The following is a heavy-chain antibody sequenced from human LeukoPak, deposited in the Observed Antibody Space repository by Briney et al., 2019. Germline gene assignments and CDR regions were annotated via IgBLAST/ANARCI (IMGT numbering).Heavy chain of an antibody. D-gene: IGHD3-10*01. J-gene: IGHJ5*02. CDR3: ARTGVLLWFGELSANWFDP. CDR2: IYYSGST. CDR1: GGSINSGRYY. V-gene: IGHV4-61*10. Sequence: SETLSLTCTVSGGSINSGRYYWSWVRQPAGKGLEWIGYIYYSGSTNYNPSLKSRVTISVDTSKNQFSLKLSSVTAADTAVYYCARTGVLLWFGELSANWFDPWGQGTLVTVSS.